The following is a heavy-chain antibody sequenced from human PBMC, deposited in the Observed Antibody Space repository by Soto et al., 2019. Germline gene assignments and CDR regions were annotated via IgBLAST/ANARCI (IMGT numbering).Heavy chain of an antibody. CDR2: ISGSGGST. V-gene: IGHV3-23*01. CDR1: GFTFSSYA. J-gene: IGHJ4*02. CDR3: AKEGHILTGYYISYFDY. D-gene: IGHD3-9*01. Sequence: GGSLRLSCAASGFTFSSYAMSWVRQAPGKGLEWVSAISGSGGSTYYADSVKGRFTISRDNSKNTLYLQMNSLRAEDTAVYYCAKEGHILTGYYISYFDYWGQGTLVTVSS.